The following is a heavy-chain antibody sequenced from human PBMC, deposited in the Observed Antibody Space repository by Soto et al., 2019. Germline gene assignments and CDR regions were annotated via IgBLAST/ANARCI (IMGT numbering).Heavy chain of an antibody. CDR3: ATRLKRYFDWLLPDY. D-gene: IGHD3-9*01. V-gene: IGHV1-18*01. J-gene: IGHJ4*02. CDR1: GYTFTSYG. Sequence: ASVKVSCKASGYTFTSYGISWVRQAPGQGLEWMGGISAYNGNTNYAQKLQGRVTMTADTSTDTAYMELSSLRSEDTAVYYCATRLKRYFDWLLPDYWGQGTLVTVSS. CDR2: ISAYNGNT.